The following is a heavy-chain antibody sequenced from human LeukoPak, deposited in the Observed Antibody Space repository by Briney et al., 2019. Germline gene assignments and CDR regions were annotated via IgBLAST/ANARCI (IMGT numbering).Heavy chain of an antibody. CDR2: IIPIFGTA. CDR3: ARDGYYGSGSDNNYYYYYYMDV. Sequence: SVKVSCKASRGTFSSYAISWVRQAPGQGLEWMGGIIPIFGTANYAQKFQGRVTITTDESTSTAYMELSSLRSEDTAVYYCARDGYYGSGSDNNYYYYYYMDVWGKGTTVTVSS. CDR1: RGTFSSYA. D-gene: IGHD3-10*01. J-gene: IGHJ6*03. V-gene: IGHV1-69*05.